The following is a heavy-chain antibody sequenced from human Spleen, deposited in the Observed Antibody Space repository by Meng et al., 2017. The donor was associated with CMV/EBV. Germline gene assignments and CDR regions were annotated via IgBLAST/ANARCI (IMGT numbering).Heavy chain of an antibody. CDR1: GGSIGSRNFF. CDR2: LYYSGSA. Sequence: SETLSLTCTVSGGSIGSRNFFWVWFRQPPGKGLEWIGSLYYSGSAYYSPSLKSRVTISVDTSKNQFSLKLSSVTAADTAVYYCARHRLFATTSDFDYWGQGTLVTVSS. J-gene: IGHJ4*02. V-gene: IGHV4-39*01. CDR3: ARHRLFATTSDFDY. D-gene: IGHD4-17*01.